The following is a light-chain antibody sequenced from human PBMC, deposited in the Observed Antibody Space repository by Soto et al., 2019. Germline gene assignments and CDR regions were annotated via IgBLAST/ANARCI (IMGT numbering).Light chain of an antibody. V-gene: IGKV3-15*01. Sequence: EIVLTQSPATLSVSPGERATLSCRASQSVSDYLAWYQQKPGQAPRLLIHGASTRANGIPVRFSGSGSGTKFTLTISSLQSEDFATYYCQHYNSYSEAFGQGTKVELK. CDR2: GAS. CDR1: QSVSDY. J-gene: IGKJ1*01. CDR3: QHYNSYSEA.